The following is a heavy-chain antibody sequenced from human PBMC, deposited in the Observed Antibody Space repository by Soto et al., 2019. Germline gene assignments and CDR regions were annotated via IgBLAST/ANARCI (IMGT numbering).Heavy chain of an antibody. Sequence: QVLLMQSGAEVEKPGSSVKVSCTSSGGPFSSYGISWVRQVPGQGLEWLGGIIPLFGTPSYARKFQDRLTISADESTTTAYMELSSLTSEDTAMYFCARDGTIQMANFDFWGQGTLVTVSS. D-gene: IGHD1-1*01. CDR2: IIPLFGTP. J-gene: IGHJ4*02. CDR1: GGPFSSYG. V-gene: IGHV1-69*01. CDR3: ARDGTIQMANFDF.